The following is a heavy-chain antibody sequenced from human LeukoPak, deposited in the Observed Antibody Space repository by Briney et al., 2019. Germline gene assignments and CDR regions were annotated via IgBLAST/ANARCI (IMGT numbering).Heavy chain of an antibody. CDR3: ARVEYSSSWRPYYYYYYMDV. V-gene: IGHV4-39*07. CDR2: IYYSGST. CDR1: GGSISSYY. D-gene: IGHD6-13*01. J-gene: IGHJ6*03. Sequence: SETLSLTCTVSGGSISSYYWGWIRQPPGKGLEWIGSIYYSGSTYYNPSLKSRVTISVDTSKNQFSLKLSSVTAADTAVYYCARVEYSSSWRPYYYYYYMDVWGKGTTVTVSS.